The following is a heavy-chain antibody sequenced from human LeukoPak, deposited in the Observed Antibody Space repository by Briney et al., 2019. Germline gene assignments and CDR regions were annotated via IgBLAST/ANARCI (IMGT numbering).Heavy chain of an antibody. Sequence: GASVKVSCKASGGTFSSYAISWVRQAPGQGLEWMGRIIPILGIANYAQKFQGRVTITADKSTSTAYMELSSLRSEDTAVYYCARDEGRYSYGQNFDYWGQGTLVTVSS. J-gene: IGHJ4*02. V-gene: IGHV1-69*04. CDR3: ARDEGRYSYGQNFDY. CDR1: GGTFSSYA. D-gene: IGHD5-18*01. CDR2: IIPILGIA.